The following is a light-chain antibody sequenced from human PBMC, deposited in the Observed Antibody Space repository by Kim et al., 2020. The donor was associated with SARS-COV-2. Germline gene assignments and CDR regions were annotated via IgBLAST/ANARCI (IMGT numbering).Light chain of an antibody. CDR2: AAS. CDR1: QGSASW. J-gene: IGKJ5*01. CDR3: QQSNNSPIT. V-gene: IGKV1-12*01. Sequence: DVQMTQSPSSVSASVGDTVTITCRASQGSASWLAWYQQKPGKAPKLLIYAASALQSGVPSRFSGSGSGREFALPIRRLQPEDVATYFCQQSNNSPITIGQGTQLEIK.